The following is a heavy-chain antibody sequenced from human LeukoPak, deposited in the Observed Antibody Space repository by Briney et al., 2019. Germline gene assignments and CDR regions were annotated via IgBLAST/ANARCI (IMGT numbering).Heavy chain of an antibody. D-gene: IGHD3-3*01. CDR3: ARGKIFGVVPAYYMDV. CDR1: GGSFSGYY. CDR2: INRSGST. V-gene: IGHV4-34*01. J-gene: IGHJ6*03. Sequence: PSGTLSLTCAVYGGSFSGYYWSWIRQPPGKGLEWIGEINRSGSTNYNPSLKSRVTISVDTSKNQFSLKLSSVTAADTAVYYCARGKIFGVVPAYYMDVWGKGTTVTVSS.